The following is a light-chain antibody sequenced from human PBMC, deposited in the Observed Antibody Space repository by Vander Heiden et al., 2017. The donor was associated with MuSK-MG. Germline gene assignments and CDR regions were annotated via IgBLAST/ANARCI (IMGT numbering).Light chain of an antibody. CDR1: QNVSPY. Sequence: DIQMTQSPSSLSASVGDRVTITCRASQNVSPYLNWYQQKPGKAPKLLIYATSNLQSGVPSRFAATGSGTAFILTISSLEPEDFASYYCQQCYSNPRTFGQGTRVELK. CDR3: QQCYSNPRT. J-gene: IGKJ1*01. V-gene: IGKV1-39*01. CDR2: ATS.